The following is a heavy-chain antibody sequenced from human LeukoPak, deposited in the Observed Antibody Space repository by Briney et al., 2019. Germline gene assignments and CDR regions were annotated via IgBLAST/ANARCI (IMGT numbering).Heavy chain of an antibody. D-gene: IGHD3-22*01. CDR2: INPNSGGT. CDR1: GGTFSSYA. Sequence: ASVKVSCKASGGTFSSYAISWVRQAPGQGLEWMGWINPNSGGTYYAQKFQGRVTMTRDTSISTAYMELSRLRSDDTAVYYCARDPESSGQNFDYWGQGTLVTVSS. J-gene: IGHJ4*02. CDR3: ARDPESSGQNFDY. V-gene: IGHV1-2*02.